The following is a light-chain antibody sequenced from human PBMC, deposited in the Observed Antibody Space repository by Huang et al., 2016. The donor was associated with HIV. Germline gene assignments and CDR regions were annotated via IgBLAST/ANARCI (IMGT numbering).Light chain of an antibody. CDR2: GSS. Sequence: ENLMTQSPSTLSVSPGESATLSCRASQSVFKNLAWYQQKPGQAPKRPIYGSSTRAAGIPARFSCSGSGTDVTLTISSLQSEDFAVYYCQQYNTSPRTFGQGTKVEV. V-gene: IGKV3-15*01. CDR3: QQYNTSPRT. J-gene: IGKJ1*01. CDR1: QSVFKN.